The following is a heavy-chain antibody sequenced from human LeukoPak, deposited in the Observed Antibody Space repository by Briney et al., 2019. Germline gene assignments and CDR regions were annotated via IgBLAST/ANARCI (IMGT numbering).Heavy chain of an antibody. CDR2: TSSSGSTI. V-gene: IGHV3-11*04. D-gene: IGHD2-8*02. Sequence: PGGSLRLSCAASGFTFSDYYMSWIRQAPGKGLEWVSYTSSSGSTIYYADSVKGRFTISRDNSKNTLYLQMNSLRAEDTAVYYCARAWDRDCTGTSSYIAYTWGQGTLVSVSS. CDR1: GFTFSDYY. J-gene: IGHJ4*02. CDR3: ARAWDRDCTGTSSYIAYT.